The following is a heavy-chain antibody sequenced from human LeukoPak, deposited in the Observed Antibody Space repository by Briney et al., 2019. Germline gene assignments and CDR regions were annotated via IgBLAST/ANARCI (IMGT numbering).Heavy chain of an antibody. CDR2: MNPNSGHT. CDR3: VRVQSGRYARYGMDV. D-gene: IGHD1-26*01. V-gene: IGHV1-8*01. J-gene: IGHJ6*02. CDR1: GYTLTNYD. Sequence: ASVKVSCKASGYTLTNYDINWVRQATGQGLEWMGWMNPNSGHTGYTQKFQGRVSMTRDTSISTAYMELNSLRSEDTAVYYCVRVQSGRYARYGMDVWGQGTTVTVSS.